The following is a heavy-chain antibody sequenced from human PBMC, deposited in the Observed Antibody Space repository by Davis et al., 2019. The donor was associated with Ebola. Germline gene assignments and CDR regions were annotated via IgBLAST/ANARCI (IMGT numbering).Heavy chain of an antibody. Sequence: GESLKISCAASRITSTTNWIHWVRQAPGKGLEWVSTLGLSADTYYADSVKGRFTISRDNSKNTLHLQMNSLRVEDTAIYYCAKDTSNVWFDVWGQGTMVTVSS. CDR1: RITSTTNW. V-gene: IGHV3-23*01. J-gene: IGHJ3*01. CDR3: AKDTSNVWFDV. D-gene: IGHD6-19*01. CDR2: LGLSADT.